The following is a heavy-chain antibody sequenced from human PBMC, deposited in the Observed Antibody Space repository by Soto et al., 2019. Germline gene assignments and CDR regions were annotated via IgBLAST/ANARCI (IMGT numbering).Heavy chain of an antibody. CDR3: ARSSSWNQYYYYGMDV. D-gene: IGHD6-13*01. Sequence: SETLSLTCTVSGGSISSSSYYWGWIRQPPGKGLEWIGSIYYSGSTYYNPSLKSRVTISVDTSKNQFSLKLSSVTAADTAVYYCARSSSWNQYYYYGMDVWGQGTTVTVSS. V-gene: IGHV4-39*01. J-gene: IGHJ6*02. CDR1: GGSISSSSYY. CDR2: IYYSGST.